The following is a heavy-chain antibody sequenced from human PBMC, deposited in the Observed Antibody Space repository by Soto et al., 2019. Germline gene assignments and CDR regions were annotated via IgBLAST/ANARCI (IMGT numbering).Heavy chain of an antibody. V-gene: IGHV4-39*01. CDR1: GGSISSSSYY. CDR2: IYYSGST. J-gene: IGHJ4*02. Sequence: QLQLQESGPGLMKPSETLSLTCTVSGGSISSSSYYWGWIRQPPGKGLEWIGSIYYSGSTYYNPSLKSRVTISVDTSKNQFSLKLSSVTAADTAVYYCARHYPLVTIFDYWGQGTLVTVSS. D-gene: IGHD2-15*01. CDR3: ARHYPLVTIFDY.